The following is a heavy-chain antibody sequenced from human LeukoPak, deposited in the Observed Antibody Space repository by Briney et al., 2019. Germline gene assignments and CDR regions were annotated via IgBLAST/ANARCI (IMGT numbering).Heavy chain of an antibody. CDR2: IKQDGTEK. Sequence: GGSLRLSCAASGFTFSSYWMNWVRQAPGKGLEWVANIKQDGTEKYYVDSVKGRFTISRDNAKNSLFLQMNSLRAEDTAMYYCAKGTKPVMTIPDYWGQGILVTVSS. D-gene: IGHD1/OR15-1a*01. V-gene: IGHV3-7*03. CDR3: AKGTKPVMTIPDY. CDR1: GFTFSSYW. J-gene: IGHJ4*02.